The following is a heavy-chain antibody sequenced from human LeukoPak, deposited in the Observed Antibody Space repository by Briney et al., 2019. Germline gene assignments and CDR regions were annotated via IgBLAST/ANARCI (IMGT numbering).Heavy chain of an antibody. J-gene: IGHJ4*02. CDR2: ISYDGSNK. V-gene: IGHV3-30*03. CDR1: GFTFSNYG. CDR3: AREVGYCSSTSCHEFDY. D-gene: IGHD2-2*01. Sequence: PGTSLRLSCAASGFTFSNYGMHWVRQAPGKGLEWVAVISYDGSNKYYADSVKGRFTISRDNSKNTLYLQMNSLRAEDTAVYYCAREVGYCSSTSCHEFDYWGQGTLVTVSS.